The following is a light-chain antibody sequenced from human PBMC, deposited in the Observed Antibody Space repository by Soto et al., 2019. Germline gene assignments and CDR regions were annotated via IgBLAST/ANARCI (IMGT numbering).Light chain of an antibody. CDR1: QTIDTF. J-gene: IGKJ4*01. V-gene: IGKV1-39*01. CDR3: QQSYVTPLT. CDR2: AAS. Sequence: LQMTQSPPSLSASVLDRVTITCRASQTIDTFANWYQQKPGRAPKLLIFAASSLHSGVPSRFSGSGSGTDFTLTITSLQPEDFATYYCQQSYVTPLTFGGGTKVDIK.